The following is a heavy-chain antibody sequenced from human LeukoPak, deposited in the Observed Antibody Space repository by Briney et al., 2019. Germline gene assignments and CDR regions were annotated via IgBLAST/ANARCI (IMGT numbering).Heavy chain of an antibody. CDR3: ARDYYYGSGDAFDI. D-gene: IGHD3-10*01. CDR1: GGPIGSYY. J-gene: IGHJ3*02. CDR2: IYYSGST. Sequence: ASETLSLTCTVSGGPIGSYYWSWIRQPPGKGLEWIGYIYYSGSTNYNPSLKSRVTISVDTSKNQFSLKLSSVTAADTAVYYCARDYYYGSGDAFDIWGQGTMVTVSS. V-gene: IGHV4-59*01.